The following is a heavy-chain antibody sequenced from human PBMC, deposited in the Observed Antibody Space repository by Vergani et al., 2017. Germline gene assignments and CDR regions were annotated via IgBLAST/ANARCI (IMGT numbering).Heavy chain of an antibody. D-gene: IGHD3-9*01. CDR2: IIPILGIA. Sequence: QVQLVQSGAEVKKPGSSVKVSCKASGGTFSSYAISWVRQAPGQGLEWMGRIIPILGIANYAQKFQGRVTFTADKSTSTAYMELRSLRSDDTAVYYCERDSLYYDILTGPIASWFDPWGQGTLVTVSS. V-gene: IGHV1-69*04. CDR3: ERDSLYYDILTGPIASWFDP. J-gene: IGHJ5*02. CDR1: GGTFSSYA.